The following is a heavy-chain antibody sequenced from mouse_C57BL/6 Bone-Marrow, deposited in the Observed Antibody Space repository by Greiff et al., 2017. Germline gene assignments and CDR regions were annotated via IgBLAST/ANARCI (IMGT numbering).Heavy chain of an antibody. Sequence: DVKLVESGGDLVKPGGSLKLSCAASGFTFSSYGMSWVRQTPDKRLEWVATISSGGSYTYYPDSVKGRFTISRDNAKNTLYLQMSSLKSEDTAMYYCARQGYYSNDYYAMDYWGQGTSVTVSS. J-gene: IGHJ4*01. D-gene: IGHD2-5*01. CDR1: GFTFSSYG. CDR3: ARQGYYSNDYYAMDY. V-gene: IGHV5-6*02. CDR2: ISSGGSYT.